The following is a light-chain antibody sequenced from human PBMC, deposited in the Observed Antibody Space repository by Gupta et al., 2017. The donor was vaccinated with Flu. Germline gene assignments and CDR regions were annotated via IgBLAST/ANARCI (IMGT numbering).Light chain of an antibody. J-gene: IGLJ3*02. V-gene: IGLV1-40*01. CDR3: QYYDTSRSGLG. CDR1: SSNFGAGYD. Sequence: QSMLTQPPSVSGAPGQRLTIPCTGTSSNFGAGYDVHWYQQLPETANNLLIYGNNSRASGVPDRFSGSKAGTSASLTTTGLQAEDEAYYYCQYYDTSRSGLGFGGGTKLTVL. CDR2: GNN.